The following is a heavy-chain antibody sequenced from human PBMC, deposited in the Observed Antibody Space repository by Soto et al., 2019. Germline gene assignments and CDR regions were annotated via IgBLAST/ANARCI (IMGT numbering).Heavy chain of an antibody. V-gene: IGHV4-38-2*01. CDR2: IYHSGTT. CDR1: GYSISSGYY. Sequence: SETLSLTCGVSGYSISSGYYWGWIRQPPGRGLEWIGSIYHSGTTYYNPSLKSRVTISVDTSKNQFSLKLRSVTAADTAVYYCARNIFRITSGGLKGYWGQGTLVTVSS. CDR3: ARNIFRITSGGLKGY. J-gene: IGHJ4*02. D-gene: IGHD3-16*01.